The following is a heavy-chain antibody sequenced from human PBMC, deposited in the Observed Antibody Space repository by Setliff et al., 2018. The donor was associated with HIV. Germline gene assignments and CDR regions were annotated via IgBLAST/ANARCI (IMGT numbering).Heavy chain of an antibody. J-gene: IGHJ4*02. D-gene: IGHD5-18*01. V-gene: IGHV3-21*01. CDR3: ASIELAAMVPVDY. Sequence: PGGSLRLSCAASGFTFSSYTMNWVRQAPGKGLEWVSSISSSSYYIYYADSVKGRFTISGDNAKHSLFLQMNSLRAEDTAVYYCASIELAAMVPVDYWGQGTLVTVSS. CDR2: ISSSSYYI. CDR1: GFTFSSYT.